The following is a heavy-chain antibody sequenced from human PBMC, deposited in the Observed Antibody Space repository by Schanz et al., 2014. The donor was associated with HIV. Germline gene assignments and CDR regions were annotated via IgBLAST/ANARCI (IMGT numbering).Heavy chain of an antibody. CDR1: GGSISRGSNY. CDR3: ARGIGNSALANLDY. J-gene: IGHJ4*01. CDR2: ISYRGST. Sequence: QVQLQKSGPGLVKPSQTLSLTCIVSGGSISRGSNYWNWIRQHPGEGPEWIGFISYRGSTNYNPSLESRIIMSVDTSKNQFSLKLRAVTAADTAVYYCARGIGNSALANLDYWGRGTLVIVS. V-gene: IGHV4-31*03. D-gene: IGHD3-3*02.